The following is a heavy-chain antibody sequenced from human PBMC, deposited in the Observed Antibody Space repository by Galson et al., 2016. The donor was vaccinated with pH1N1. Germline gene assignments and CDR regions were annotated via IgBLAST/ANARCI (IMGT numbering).Heavy chain of an antibody. CDR3: ARVVTAAADTPEVHEYDYYMDV. D-gene: IGHD6-25*01. CDR2: ISAYNGNT. Sequence: SVKVSCKASGYTFTSYGISWVRQAPGQGLEWMGWISAYNGNTNYAQKFQGRVTMTTDTSTSTAYMALRSLRSDDTAVYYCARVVTAAADTPEVHEYDYYMDVGGKGTTVT. J-gene: IGHJ6*03. CDR1: GYTFTSYG. V-gene: IGHV1-18*01.